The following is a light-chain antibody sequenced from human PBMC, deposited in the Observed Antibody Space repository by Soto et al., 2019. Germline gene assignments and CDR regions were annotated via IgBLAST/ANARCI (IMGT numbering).Light chain of an antibody. CDR2: AAS. J-gene: IGKJ1*01. CDR1: ESVTSS. Sequence: EIVMTQSPATLSVSPVDRATLSGMASESVTSSLAWYQQKPGQPPRLLIYAASTRATDVPARFSGGGSETEFTLTISSLQSEDFAVYFCQQYNIWPLWTFGQGTKVDIK. V-gene: IGKV3-15*01. CDR3: QQYNIWPLWT.